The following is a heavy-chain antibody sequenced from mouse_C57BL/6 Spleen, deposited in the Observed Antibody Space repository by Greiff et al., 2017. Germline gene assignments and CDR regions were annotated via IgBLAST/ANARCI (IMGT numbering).Heavy chain of an antibody. J-gene: IGHJ2*01. CDR2: FDPENGDT. V-gene: IGHV14-4*01. Sequence: EVQLQQSGAELVRPGASVKLSCTASGFNINDDYMHWVKQRPEQGLVWIGWFDPENGDTDYASKLKGKATITADTSSHPAYLQLSSLSSEDTAVDYATTRPLRHTGDYWGQGTTLTVSS. CDR3: TTRPLRHTGDY. CDR1: GFNINDDY. D-gene: IGHD3-2*02.